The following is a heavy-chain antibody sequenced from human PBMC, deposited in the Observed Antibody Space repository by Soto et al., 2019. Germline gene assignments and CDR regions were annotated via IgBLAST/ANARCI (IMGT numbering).Heavy chain of an antibody. J-gene: IGHJ5*02. CDR3: ARDPYGDINWFDP. CDR1: GYTFTSYA. V-gene: IGHV1-3*01. Sequence: QVQLVQSGAEVKKPGASVKVSCKASGYTFTSYAMHRVRQAPGQRLEWMGWINAGNGNTKYSQKFQGRVTITRDTSASTAYMELSSLRSEDTAVYYCARDPYGDINWFDPWGQGTLVTVSS. CDR2: INAGNGNT. D-gene: IGHD4-17*01.